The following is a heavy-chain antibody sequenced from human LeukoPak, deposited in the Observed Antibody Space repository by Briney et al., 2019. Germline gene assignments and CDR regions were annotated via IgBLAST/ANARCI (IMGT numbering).Heavy chain of an antibody. CDR1: GYTFTSYA. CDR2: INTNTGNP. D-gene: IGHD6-13*01. J-gene: IGHJ5*02. V-gene: IGHV7-4-1*02. CDR3: ARGPNPSSWSANWFDP. Sequence: ASVKVSCKGSGYTFTSYAMNWVRQAPGQGLEWMGWINTNTGNPTYAQGFTGRFVFSLDTSVSTAYLQISSLKAEDTAVYYCARGPNPSSWSANWFDPWGQGTLVTVSS.